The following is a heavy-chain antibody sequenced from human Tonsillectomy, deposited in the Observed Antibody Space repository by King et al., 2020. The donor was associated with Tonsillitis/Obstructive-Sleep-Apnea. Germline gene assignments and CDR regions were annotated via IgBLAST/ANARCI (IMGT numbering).Heavy chain of an antibody. CDR2: ISYDGTNR. CDR3: ARDLLTSTYYYGMDV. Sequence: VQLVESGGDVVQPGRSLRLSCAASGFSFRTYAMHWVRQAPGKGLEWVAVISYDGTNRYYADSVKGRFTISRDNSKSTLSLQMNSLRAEDTALYYCARDLLTSTYYYGMDVWGQGTTVTVSS. D-gene: IGHD4/OR15-4a*01. CDR1: GFSFRTYA. J-gene: IGHJ6*02. V-gene: IGHV3-30*04.